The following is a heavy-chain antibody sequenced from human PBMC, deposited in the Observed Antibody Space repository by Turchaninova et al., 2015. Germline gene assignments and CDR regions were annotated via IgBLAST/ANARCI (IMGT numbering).Heavy chain of an antibody. CDR3: ARNGEVATLTAADY. V-gene: IGHV5-51*01. CDR2: ISPGDSET. D-gene: IGHD5-24*01. CDR1: GYSFTSYW. Sequence: EVQLVQSGAEVKKPGESLKISCKGSGYSFTSYWIGWVRQMPGKGLEWMGVISPGDSETRYRPSCQGQVTIPVDRSINTADLQWSSLQASDTAMYYCARNGEVATLTAADYWGQGTQVTVSS. J-gene: IGHJ4*02.